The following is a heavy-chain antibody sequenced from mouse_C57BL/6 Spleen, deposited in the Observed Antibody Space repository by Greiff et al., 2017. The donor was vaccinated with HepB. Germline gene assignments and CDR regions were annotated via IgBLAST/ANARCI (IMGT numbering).Heavy chain of an antibody. CDR3: ARDYGTSFAY. Sequence: VKLQQPGAELVKPGASVKLSCKASGYTFTSYWMHWVKQRPGQGLEWIGMIHPNSGSTNYNEKFKSKATLTVDKSSSTAYMQLSSLTSEDSAVYYCARDYGTSFAYWGQGTLVTVSA. CDR1: GYTFTSYW. CDR2: IHPNSGST. J-gene: IGHJ3*01. D-gene: IGHD1-1*01. V-gene: IGHV1-64*01.